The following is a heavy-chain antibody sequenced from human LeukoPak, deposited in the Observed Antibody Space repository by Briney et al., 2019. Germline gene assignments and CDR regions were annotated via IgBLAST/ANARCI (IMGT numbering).Heavy chain of an antibody. D-gene: IGHD6-19*01. CDR1: GFTFSTYA. CDR3: ANFEDSSGWYYYNYYYYMDV. CDR2: ISGTGGST. J-gene: IGHJ6*03. V-gene: IGHV3-23*01. Sequence: PGGSLRLSCAASGFTFSTYAMTWVRQAPGKGLEWVSLISGTGGSTYYADSVKGRFTISRDNSKNTLYLQMNSLRAEDTAVYYCANFEDSSGWYYYNYYYYMDVWGKGTTVTVSS.